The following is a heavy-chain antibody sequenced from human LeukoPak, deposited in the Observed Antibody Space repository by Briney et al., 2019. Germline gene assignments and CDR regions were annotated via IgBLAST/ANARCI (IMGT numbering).Heavy chain of an antibody. CDR1: GYSISSGYY. CDR2: IYHSGST. J-gene: IGHJ4*02. CDR3: AIPPYDILTGYYLY. V-gene: IGHV4-38-2*02. Sequence: TSETLPLTCTVSGYSISSGYYWGWIRQPPGKGLEWIGSIYHSGSTYYNPSLKSRVTISVDTSMNQFSLKLSSVTAADTAVYYCAIPPYDILTGYYLYWGQGTLVTVSS. D-gene: IGHD3-9*01.